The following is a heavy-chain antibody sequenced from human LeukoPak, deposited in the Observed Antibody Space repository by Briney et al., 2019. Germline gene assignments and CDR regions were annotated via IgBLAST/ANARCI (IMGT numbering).Heavy chain of an antibody. CDR3: ARGIMIRGVIDFEI. J-gene: IGHJ4*02. CDR1: GYKFTSCG. D-gene: IGHD3-10*01. V-gene: IGHV1-18*01. Sequence: ASVKVSCKASGYKFTSCGINWVRQAPGQGLEWMGWISAYNGNTNFAQKFQGRVTMTTDTSTTTAHMELRSLTSDDTAVYYCARGIMIRGVIDFEIWGQGTPVIVSS. CDR2: ISAYNGNT.